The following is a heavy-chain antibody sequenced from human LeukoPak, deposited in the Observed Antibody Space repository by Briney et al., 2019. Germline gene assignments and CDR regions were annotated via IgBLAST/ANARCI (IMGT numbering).Heavy chain of an antibody. J-gene: IGHJ4*02. CDR3: ARGQWEVRGIIITHFVY. Sequence: SETLSLTCAVYGGSFSGYYWSWIRQPPGKGLEWIGESKHSGGTNYNPSLKSRVTISVDTSKNQFSLKLTSVTAADTAVYYCARGQWEVRGIIITHFVYWGQGILVTVSS. CDR2: SKHSGGT. V-gene: IGHV4-34*01. CDR1: GGSFSGYY. D-gene: IGHD3-10*01.